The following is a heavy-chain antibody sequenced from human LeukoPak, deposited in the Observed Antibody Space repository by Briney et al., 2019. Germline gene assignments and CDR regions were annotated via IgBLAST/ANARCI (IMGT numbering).Heavy chain of an antibody. Sequence: GESLKISCKGSGYSFTNYWIGWVRQTPGKGLEWMGIIYPGDSDTRYSPSFQGQVTISADKSISTAYLQWSSLKASDTAMYYCARQPPYSTVLDAFDIWGQGTMVTVSS. D-gene: IGHD2-15*01. CDR1: GYSFTNYW. J-gene: IGHJ3*02. CDR3: ARQPPYSTVLDAFDI. V-gene: IGHV5-51*01. CDR2: IYPGDSDT.